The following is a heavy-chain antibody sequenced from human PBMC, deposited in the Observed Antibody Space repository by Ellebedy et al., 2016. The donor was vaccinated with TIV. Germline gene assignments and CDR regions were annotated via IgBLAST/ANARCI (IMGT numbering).Heavy chain of an antibody. CDR1: GFTFSTYD. CDR2: ISDRGGST. J-gene: IGHJ4*02. D-gene: IGHD2-15*01. Sequence: GESLKISCSGSGFTFSTYDMHWVRQAPGKGLEYVSAISDRGGSTYYADSVRGRFTISRDNSKNTLYLQMNSLRAEDTAVYYCGKEELVAVTPYLDYWGQGTLVTVSS. V-gene: IGHV3-64*04. CDR3: GKEELVAVTPYLDY.